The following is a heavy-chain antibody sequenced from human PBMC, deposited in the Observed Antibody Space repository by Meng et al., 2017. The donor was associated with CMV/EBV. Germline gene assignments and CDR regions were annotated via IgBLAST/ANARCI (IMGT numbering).Heavy chain of an antibody. CDR3: ARDRGGDIAPYYYYGMDV. Sequence: GGLLRPPWAALGSTFSSYSLNWARQAPGQGLEWVSSISSSSSYIYYADSGKGRFTSSRDNAKNSLYLQMNSLRAADTAVYYCARDRGGDIAPYYYYGMDVWGQGTTVTVSS. D-gene: IGHD2-15*01. CDR1: GSTFSSYS. J-gene: IGHJ6*02. CDR2: ISSSSSYI. V-gene: IGHV3-21*01.